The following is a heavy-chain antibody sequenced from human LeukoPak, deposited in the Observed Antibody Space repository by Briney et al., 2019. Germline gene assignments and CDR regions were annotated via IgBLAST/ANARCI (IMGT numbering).Heavy chain of an antibody. CDR1: GFTFDDYG. CDR3: ARDPGTTPYYYYMDV. CDR2: ISSSSYI. V-gene: IGHV3-69-1*01. Sequence: PGGSLRLSCAASGFTFDDYGMSWVRQAPGKGLEWVSSISSSSYIYYADSVKGRFTISRDNAKNSLYLQMNSLRAEDTAVYYCARDPGTTPYYYYMDVWGKGTTVTTSS. D-gene: IGHD1-1*01. J-gene: IGHJ6*03.